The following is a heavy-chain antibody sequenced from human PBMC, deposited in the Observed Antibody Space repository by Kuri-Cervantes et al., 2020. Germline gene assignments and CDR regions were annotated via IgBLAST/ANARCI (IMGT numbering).Heavy chain of an antibody. CDR1: GGSISSSSYY. J-gene: IGHJ4*02. CDR3: ARAAGTGYYDY. V-gene: IGHV4-39*07. D-gene: IGHD3-9*01. CDR2: IYYSGIT. Sequence: ESLKISCTVSGGSISSSSYYWGWIRQPPGKGLEWIGSIYYSGITNYSPSLKSRVTISVDMSKNQFSLKLTSVTAADTAVYYCARAAGTGYYDYWGQGTLVTVSS.